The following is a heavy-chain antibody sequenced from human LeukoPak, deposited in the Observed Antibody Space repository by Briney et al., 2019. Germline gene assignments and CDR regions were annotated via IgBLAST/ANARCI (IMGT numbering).Heavy chain of an antibody. CDR2: MNPNSGNT. CDR1: GYTFTSYD. V-gene: IGHV1-8*01. J-gene: IGHJ4*02. Sequence: ASVKVSCKASGYTFTSYDIDWVRQATGQGLEWMGWMNPNSGNTGYAQKFQGRVTMTRNTSISTAYMELSSLRSEDTAVYYCAMDYGDQPPGNDYWGQGTLVTVSS. CDR3: AMDYGDQPPGNDY. D-gene: IGHD4-17*01.